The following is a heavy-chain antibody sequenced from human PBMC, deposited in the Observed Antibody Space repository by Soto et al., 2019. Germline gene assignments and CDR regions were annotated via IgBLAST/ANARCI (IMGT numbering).Heavy chain of an antibody. D-gene: IGHD5-18*01. J-gene: IGHJ4*02. Sequence: EVQLLESGGGLVQPGGSLRLSCAASGFTFSTYAMTWVRQAPWKGLEWVSTINTSGVSTYYADSVKGRFTISRDNSKNTMYLQMNSLRVEDTAVYYCAKLGFPYSYGYLFYYWGQGTLVTVSS. V-gene: IGHV3-23*01. CDR3: AKLGFPYSYGYLFYY. CDR1: GFTFSTYA. CDR2: INTSGVST.